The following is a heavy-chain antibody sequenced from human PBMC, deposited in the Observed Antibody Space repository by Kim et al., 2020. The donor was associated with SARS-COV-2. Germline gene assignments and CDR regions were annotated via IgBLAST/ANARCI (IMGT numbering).Heavy chain of an antibody. CDR1: GLTFSNYW. V-gene: IGHV3-7*01. Sequence: GGSLRLSCAASGLTFSNYWMNWVRQAPGKGLEWVAIIRQDGSEKYYGDSVKGRFTISRDNAKNSLYLQMNSLRAEDTAVYYCARGWGHFDYWGQGTLVTVSS. CDR3: ARGWGHFDY. J-gene: IGHJ4*02. CDR2: IRQDGSEK. D-gene: IGHD3-16*01.